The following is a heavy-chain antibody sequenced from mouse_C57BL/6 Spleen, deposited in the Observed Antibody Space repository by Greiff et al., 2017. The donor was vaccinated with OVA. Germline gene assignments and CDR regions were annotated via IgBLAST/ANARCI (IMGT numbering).Heavy chain of an antibody. CDR1: GFTFSSYA. J-gene: IGHJ1*03. CDR3: ERGGRAVVAYYWYFDV. Sequence: EVMLVESGGGLVKPGGSLKLSCAASGFTFSSYAMSWVRQTPEKRLEWVATISDGGSYTYYPDNVKGRFTISRDNAKNNLYLQMSHLKSEDTAMYYCERGGRAVVAYYWYFDVWGTGTTVTVSS. D-gene: IGHD1-1*01. CDR2: ISDGGSYT. V-gene: IGHV5-4*03.